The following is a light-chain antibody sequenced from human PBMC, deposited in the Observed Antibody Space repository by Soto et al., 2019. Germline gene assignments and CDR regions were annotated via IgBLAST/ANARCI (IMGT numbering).Light chain of an antibody. CDR1: SGHSNYA. J-gene: IGLJ2*01. CDR3: QTWGYGIVV. CDR2: LNSDGSH. Sequence: QLVLTQSPSASASLGASVKLTCTLSSGHSNYAIAWHQQQSEKGPRYLMKLNSDGSHSKGDGIPDRFSGSSSGAERYPTISSLQSEDEADYYCQTWGYGIVVFGGGTKLTVL. V-gene: IGLV4-69*01.